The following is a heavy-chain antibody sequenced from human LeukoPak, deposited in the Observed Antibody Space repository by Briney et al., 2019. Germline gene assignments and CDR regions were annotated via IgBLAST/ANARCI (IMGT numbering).Heavy chain of an antibody. D-gene: IGHD4-23*01. Sequence: SETLSLTCTVSGGSISSYYWSWIRQPPGKGLEWIGCIYYSGSTNYNPSLKNRVTISVDTSKNQFSLKLSSVTAADTAVYYCARVQAYGGKGYFDYWGQGTLVTVSS. J-gene: IGHJ4*02. V-gene: IGHV4-59*01. CDR1: GGSISSYY. CDR2: IYYSGST. CDR3: ARVQAYGGKGYFDY.